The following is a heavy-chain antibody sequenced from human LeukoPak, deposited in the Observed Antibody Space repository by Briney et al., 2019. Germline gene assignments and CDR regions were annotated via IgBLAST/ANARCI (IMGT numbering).Heavy chain of an antibody. CDR2: ISYDGSNK. CDR3: ASAPSLGYCSSTSCSGGAFDI. CDR1: GFTFSSYA. V-gene: IGHV3-30*04. D-gene: IGHD2-2*01. J-gene: IGHJ3*02. Sequence: PGGSLRLSCAASGFTFSSYAMHWVRQAPGKGLEWVAVISYDGSNKYYADSVKGRFTISRDNSKNTLYLQMNSLRAEDTAVYYCASAPSLGYCSSTSCSGGAFDIWGQGTMVTVSS.